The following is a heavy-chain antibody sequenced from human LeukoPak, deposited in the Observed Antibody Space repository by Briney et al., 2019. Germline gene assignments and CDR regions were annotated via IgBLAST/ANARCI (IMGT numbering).Heavy chain of an antibody. V-gene: IGHV3-23*01. D-gene: IGHD7-27*01. J-gene: IGHJ6*03. CDR3: AKESGDQGYYYYYYMDV. CDR2: ISCSGGST. CDR1: GFTFSSYA. Sequence: GGSLRLSCAASGFTFSSYAMSWVRQAPGKGLEWVSAISCSGGSTYYADSVNSRFTISRDNSKNTLYLQMNSLRAEDTAVYYCAKESGDQGYYYYYYMDVWGKGTTVTVSS.